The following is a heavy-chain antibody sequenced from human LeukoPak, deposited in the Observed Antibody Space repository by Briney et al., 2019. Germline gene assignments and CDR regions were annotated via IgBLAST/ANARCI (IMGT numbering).Heavy chain of an antibody. CDR1: GGSISSSCYY. D-gene: IGHD5-24*01. Sequence: PSETLSLTCTVSGGSISSSCYYWGWIREPPGKRLEWIGSIYYSGSTYYNPSLKSRVTISVDTSKNQFSLKLTSVTAADTAVYYCARVNGDAHNKSDYWGQGTLVTVSS. J-gene: IGHJ4*02. V-gene: IGHV4-39*01. CDR3: ARVNGDAHNKSDY. CDR2: IYYSGST.